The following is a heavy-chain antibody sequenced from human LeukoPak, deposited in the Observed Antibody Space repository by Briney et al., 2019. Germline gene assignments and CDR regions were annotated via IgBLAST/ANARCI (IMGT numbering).Heavy chain of an antibody. V-gene: IGHV3-74*01. CDR1: GFDFRTYW. CDR2: INSDGTGT. CDR3: ARPYQPRVTYYYYYYMDV. D-gene: IGHD2-2*01. Sequence: GGSLRLSCAASGFDFRTYWMHWVRQAPGKGLMWVSRINSDGTGTYADSVKGRFTISRDNANNMLYLQMNSLTADDTAVYYCARPYQPRVTYYYYYYMDVWGKGTTVAVSS. J-gene: IGHJ6*03.